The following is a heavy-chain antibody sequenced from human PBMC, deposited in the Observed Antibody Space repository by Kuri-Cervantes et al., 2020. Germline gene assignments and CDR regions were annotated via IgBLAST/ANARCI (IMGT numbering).Heavy chain of an antibody. D-gene: IGHD1-26*01. CDR1: GGSISSYY. V-gene: IGHV4-59*01. J-gene: IGHJ3*02. Sequence: GSLRLSCTVSGGSISSYYWSWIRQPPGKGLEWIGYIYYSGSTNYNPSLKSRVTISVDTSKNQFSLKLSSVTAADTAVYYCARGAKERAFDIWGQGTMVTVSS. CDR3: ARGAKERAFDI. CDR2: IYYSGST.